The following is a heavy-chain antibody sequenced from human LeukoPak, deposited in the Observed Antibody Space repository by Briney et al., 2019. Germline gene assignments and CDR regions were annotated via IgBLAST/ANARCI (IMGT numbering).Heavy chain of an antibody. CDR1: GFTLSSYA. Sequence: GGSLRLSCAASGFTLSSYAMSWVRQAPGKGLEWVSAISGSGGSTYYADSVRGRFTISRDNSKNTLYLQINSLRAEDTAVYYCAKEGYSSSSADYFDYWGQGTLVTVSS. J-gene: IGHJ4*02. D-gene: IGHD6-6*01. CDR2: ISGSGGST. CDR3: AKEGYSSSSADYFDY. V-gene: IGHV3-23*01.